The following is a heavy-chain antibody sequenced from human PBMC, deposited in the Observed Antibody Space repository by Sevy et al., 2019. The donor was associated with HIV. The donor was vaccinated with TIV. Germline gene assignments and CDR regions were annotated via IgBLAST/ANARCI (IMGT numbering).Heavy chain of an antibody. V-gene: IGHV3-48*01. D-gene: IGHD5-12*01. J-gene: IGHJ6*02. CDR1: GFTFISYS. Sequence: GGSLRLSCAASGFTFISYSFNWVRQAPGKGLEWLSYISTGRITIYYADSVKGRFTISRDNAKKSLYLQMNSLRVEDTAVYYCAREGGYSDQGMDVWGQGTTVTVSS. CDR3: AREGGYSDQGMDV. CDR2: ISTGRITI.